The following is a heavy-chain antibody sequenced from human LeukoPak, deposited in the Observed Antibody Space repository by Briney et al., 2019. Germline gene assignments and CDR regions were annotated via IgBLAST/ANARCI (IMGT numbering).Heavy chain of an antibody. Sequence: SVKVSXKASGYTFTSYGISWMRQAPGQGLEWMGRIIPILRTPNYAQNFQGRVTITTDESTSRAYMELSSLRSEDTAVYYCARDAGLYGSVPQRNWGQGTLVTVSS. V-gene: IGHV1-69*11. CDR3: ARDAGLYGSVPQRN. CDR2: IIPILRTP. D-gene: IGHD3-10*01. CDR1: GYTFTSYG. J-gene: IGHJ4*02.